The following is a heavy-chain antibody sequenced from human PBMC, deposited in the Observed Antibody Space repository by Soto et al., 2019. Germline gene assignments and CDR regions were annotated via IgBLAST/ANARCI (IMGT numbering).Heavy chain of an antibody. CDR3: ARDHEIVAPGKGPRDPV. V-gene: IGHV3-30*03. J-gene: IGHJ4*02. CDR2: ISHDGRHE. Sequence: QVQLVESGGGVVQPGTSLRLSCAASGFTFSSYAMHWVRQAPGKGLEWVALISHDGRHEDYTDSVTGRFTISRDNSEKTVYLQMNSLRPADSAVYFCARDHEIVAPGKGPRDPVWGRGVLVTVFS. CDR1: GFTFSSYA. D-gene: IGHD1-1*01.